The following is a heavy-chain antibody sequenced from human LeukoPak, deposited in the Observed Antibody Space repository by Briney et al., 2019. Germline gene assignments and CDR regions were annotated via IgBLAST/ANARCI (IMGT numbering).Heavy chain of an antibody. Sequence: SQTLSLTCSVSGGSISSGSYYWSWIRQPAGKGLEWIGRIYTSGSTNHNPSLKSRVTISVDTSKNQFSLKLSSVTAADTAVYYCARTVKRYYYYFYMDVWGKGTTVTVSS. CDR3: ARTVKRYYYYFYMDV. D-gene: IGHD1-1*01. CDR1: GGSISSGSYY. CDR2: IYTSGST. J-gene: IGHJ6*03. V-gene: IGHV4-61*02.